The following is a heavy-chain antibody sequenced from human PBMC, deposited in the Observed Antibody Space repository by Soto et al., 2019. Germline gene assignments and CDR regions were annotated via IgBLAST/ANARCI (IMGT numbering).Heavy chain of an antibody. J-gene: IGHJ6*02. CDR3: ARDHTASYDFWSGYPYYYYGMDV. V-gene: IGHV4-30-4*01. CDR2: IYYSGST. D-gene: IGHD3-3*01. Sequence: SETLSLTCTVSGGSVSSGDYYWSWIRQPPGKGLEWIGYIYYSGSTYYNPSLKSRVTISVDTSKNQFSLKLSSVTAADTAVYYCARDHTASYDFWSGYPYYYYGMDVWGQGTTVTVSS. CDR1: GGSVSSGDYY.